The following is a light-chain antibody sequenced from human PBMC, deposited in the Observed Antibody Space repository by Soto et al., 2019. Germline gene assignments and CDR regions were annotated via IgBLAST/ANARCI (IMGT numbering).Light chain of an antibody. V-gene: IGKV1-5*01. CDR2: DAS. CDR3: QQYNSYST. Sequence: DIHMTQSPSTLSASVGGSVTITCRASEGISGWLAWYQQKPGKAPKLLIYDASSLQSGVPTRFSGGGSGTEFTLTISSLQPDDFATYYCQQYNSYSTFGPGTIVEI. CDR1: EGISGW. J-gene: IGKJ3*01.